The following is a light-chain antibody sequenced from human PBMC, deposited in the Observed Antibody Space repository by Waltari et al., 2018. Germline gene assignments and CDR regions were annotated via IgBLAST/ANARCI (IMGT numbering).Light chain of an antibody. J-gene: IGLJ1*01. Sequence: QSALTQPASVSGSPGQSIPIPCTGTSSDVRTYNLVSWSQHTPGKAPNLMIYEVSKRPSGVSNRFSGSKSGNTASLTISGLQAEDEADYYCCSYAGGSTFYVFGTETKVTVL. V-gene: IGLV2-23*02. CDR3: CSYAGGSTFYV. CDR2: EVS. CDR1: SSDVRTYNL.